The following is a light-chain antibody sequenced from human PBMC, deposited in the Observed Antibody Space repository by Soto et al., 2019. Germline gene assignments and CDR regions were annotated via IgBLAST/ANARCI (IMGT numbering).Light chain of an antibody. V-gene: IGKV1-27*01. CDR3: QKYKSAPSLT. CDR1: QGISNF. Sequence: DIQMTQSPSSLSASVGDRVTITCRASQGISNFLAWYQHKPGKVPKLLIYAASTLQSGVPSRFSGSGSGTDFTLTFSSLQPEDVATYYCQKYKSAPSLTFGGGTKVEIK. J-gene: IGKJ4*01. CDR2: AAS.